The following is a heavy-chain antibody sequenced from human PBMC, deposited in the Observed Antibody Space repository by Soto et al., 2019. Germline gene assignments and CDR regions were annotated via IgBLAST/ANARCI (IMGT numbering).Heavy chain of an antibody. CDR2: ITYTGDTT. CDR3: AKDWPGTSSVTSDY. J-gene: IGHJ4*02. CDR1: GFDFSSYA. Sequence: DVYLLESGGTLVQPGGSLRLSCAASGFDFSSYAMTWVRQAPGKGLEWVSGITYTGDTTYYADSVKGRFTISRDNYRTTLYLQMNSLRADDTAMYFCAKDWPGTSSVTSDYWGQGTRVTVSS. V-gene: IGHV3-23*01. D-gene: IGHD4-17*01.